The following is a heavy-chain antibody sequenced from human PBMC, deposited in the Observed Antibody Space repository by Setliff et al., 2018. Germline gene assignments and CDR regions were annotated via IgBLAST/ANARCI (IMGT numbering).Heavy chain of an antibody. J-gene: IGHJ3*02. D-gene: IGHD1-26*01. Sequence: GESLKISCQGSGYTFSNYWIGWVRQMPGKGLEYMGIIYPADSDTTYSPSFQGQVTISADKSINTAYLQWSSLKASDTAIYYCARVGPLTDDAFDIWGQGTXVTVSS. CDR1: GYTFSNYW. CDR2: IYPADSDT. CDR3: ARVGPLTDDAFDI. V-gene: IGHV5-51*01.